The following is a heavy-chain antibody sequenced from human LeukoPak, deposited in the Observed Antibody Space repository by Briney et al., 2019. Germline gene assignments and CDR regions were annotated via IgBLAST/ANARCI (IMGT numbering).Heavy chain of an antibody. Sequence: PGGSLRLSCAASGXTSSFYTVNWVRQAPGKGLEWVSYITYSGSNTYYADSVKGRFIISRDNAKNSLYLQMNGLRGEDTAVYYCARGLNTGGQGTLVTVSS. CDR2: ITYSGSNT. V-gene: IGHV3-48*04. CDR1: GXTSSFYT. D-gene: IGHD4-17*01. J-gene: IGHJ4*02. CDR3: ARGLNT.